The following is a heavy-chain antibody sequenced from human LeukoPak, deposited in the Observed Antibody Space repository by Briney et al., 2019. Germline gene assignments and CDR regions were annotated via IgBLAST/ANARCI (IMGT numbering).Heavy chain of an antibody. Sequence: GGSLRLSCAASGFSFGVYYMAWVRQAPGKGLEWVGLSRNKENRYSTEYGASVKGRVTISRDDSKNLMYLEMKSLKSEDTAVYYCVGGYDYWGQGTLVTVSS. J-gene: IGHJ4*02. CDR1: GFSFGVYY. D-gene: IGHD2-15*01. V-gene: IGHV3-72*01. CDR3: VGGYDY. CDR2: SRNKENRYST.